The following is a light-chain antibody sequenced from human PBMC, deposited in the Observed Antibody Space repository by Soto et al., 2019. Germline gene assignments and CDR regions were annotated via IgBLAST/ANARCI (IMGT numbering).Light chain of an antibody. CDR2: GAS. CDR1: QDVRKN. J-gene: IGKJ4*01. V-gene: IGKV1-33*01. CDR3: QQYDDFSGLT. Sequence: DIQMTQSPSSLSASVGDRVTITCQASQDVRKNLNWYQQKPGKAPKVLIYGASNLERGVPSRFSGSGSGTDFTFTISSLQPADIATYYCQQYDDFSGLTFGGGTKVEI.